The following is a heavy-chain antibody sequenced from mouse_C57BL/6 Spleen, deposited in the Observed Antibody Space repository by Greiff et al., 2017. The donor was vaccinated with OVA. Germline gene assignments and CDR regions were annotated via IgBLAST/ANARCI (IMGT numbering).Heavy chain of an antibody. J-gene: IGHJ4*01. CDR2: ISDGGSYT. V-gene: IGHV5-4*01. Sequence: EVQGVESGGGLVKPGGSLKLSCAASGFTFSSYAMSWVRQTPEKRLEWVATISDGGSYTYYPDNVKGRFTISRDNAKNNLYLQMSHLKSEDTAMYYCARVPLWGAMDYWGQGTSVTVSS. D-gene: IGHD6-1*01. CDR3: ARVPLWGAMDY. CDR1: GFTFSSYA.